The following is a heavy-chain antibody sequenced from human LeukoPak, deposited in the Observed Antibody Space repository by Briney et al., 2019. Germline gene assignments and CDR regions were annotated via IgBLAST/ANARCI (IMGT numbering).Heavy chain of an antibody. CDR2: INPNSGGT. CDR3: ARAPPAYGSGSYSNNDC. D-gene: IGHD3-10*01. V-gene: IGHV1-2*02. Sequence: ASVKVSCKASGYTFTGYYMHWVRQAPGQGLEWMGWINPNSGGTNYAQKFQGRVTMTRDTSISTAYMELSRLRSDDTAVYYCARAPPAYGSGSYSNNDCWGQGTLVTVSS. CDR1: GYTFTGYY. J-gene: IGHJ4*02.